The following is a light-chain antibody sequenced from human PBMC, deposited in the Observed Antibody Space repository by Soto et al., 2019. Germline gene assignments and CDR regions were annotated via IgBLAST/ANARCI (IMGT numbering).Light chain of an antibody. CDR1: SSNIGNNY. Sequence: QSVLTQPPSVSAAPGQKVTISCSGSSSNIGNNYVSWYQQLPGTAPKLLIYFNNQRPSGVPDRFSGSKSGTSASLAISGLQSEDEAQYYCAAWDDSLNGPVFGGGTKLTVL. CDR3: AAWDDSLNGPV. V-gene: IGLV1-44*01. CDR2: FNN. J-gene: IGLJ3*02.